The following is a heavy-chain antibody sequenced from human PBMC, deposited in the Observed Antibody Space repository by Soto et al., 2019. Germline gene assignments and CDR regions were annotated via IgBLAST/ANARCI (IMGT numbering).Heavy chain of an antibody. V-gene: IGHV1-18*01. J-gene: IGHJ6*02. CDR2: ISAHNGNT. D-gene: IGHD3-22*01. CDR1: GYTFTSYG. CDR3: ARDRYQSAYYYDSSGYYSFGMDV. Sequence: GASVKVSCKASGYTFTSYGVSWVRQAPGQGLEWMGWISAHNGNTNYAQKLQGRVTMTTDTSTSTAYMELSRLRSDDTAVYYCARDRYQSAYYYDSSGYYSFGMDVWGQGTTVTVSS.